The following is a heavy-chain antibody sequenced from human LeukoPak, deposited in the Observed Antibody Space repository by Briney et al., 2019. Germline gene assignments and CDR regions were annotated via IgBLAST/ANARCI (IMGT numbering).Heavy chain of an antibody. D-gene: IGHD6-13*01. Sequence: GRSLRLSCAASGFTFDDYAMHWVRQAPGKGLEWVSGIGWNSGGIVYADSVKGRFTISRDNANHSLYLQMNSLGAEDTALYYCVKVTAAGFVDHWGQGTLVTVSS. J-gene: IGHJ4*02. V-gene: IGHV3-9*01. CDR2: IGWNSGGI. CDR3: VKVTAAGFVDH. CDR1: GFTFDDYA.